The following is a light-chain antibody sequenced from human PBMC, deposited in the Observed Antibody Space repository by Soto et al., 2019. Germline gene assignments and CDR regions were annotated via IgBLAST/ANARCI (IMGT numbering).Light chain of an antibody. CDR3: QQYGSSPRT. CDR1: QSISNSY. V-gene: IGKV3-20*01. J-gene: IGKJ1*01. CDR2: GAS. Sequence: DIVLTQSPGTLSLSPGERATLSCRASQSISNSYLAWYQQKPGQAPRLLIYGASSRATGIPDRFSGSGSVTDFTLTISRLEPEDFAVYFCQQYGSSPRTFGQGTKVDIK.